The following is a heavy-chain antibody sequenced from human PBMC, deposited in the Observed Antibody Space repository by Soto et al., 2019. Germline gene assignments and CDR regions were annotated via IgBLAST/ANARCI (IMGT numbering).Heavy chain of an antibody. Sequence: SQTLSLTCAISGDSVSSNSAAWNWIRQSPSRGLEWLGRTYYRSKWYNDYAVSVKSRITINPDTSKNQFSLQLNSVTPEDTAVYYCASGAAAAVFLFLRGYCGQGTLVTGFS. CDR3: ASGAAAAVFLFLRGY. V-gene: IGHV6-1*01. D-gene: IGHD6-13*01. CDR2: TYYRSKWYN. J-gene: IGHJ4*02. CDR1: GDSVSSNSAA.